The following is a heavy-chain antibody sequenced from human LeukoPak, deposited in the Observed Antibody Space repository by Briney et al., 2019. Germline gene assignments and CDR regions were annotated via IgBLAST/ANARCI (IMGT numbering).Heavy chain of an antibody. CDR2: INHSGST. D-gene: IGHD6-13*01. CDR1: GGSFSGYY. CDR3: ARDLEQQVFDP. J-gene: IGHJ5*02. V-gene: IGHV4-34*01. Sequence: TSETLSLTCAVYGGSFSGYYWSWIRQPPGKGLEWIGEINHSGSTNYNPSLKSRVTISVDTSKNQFSLKLSSVTAADTAVYYCARDLEQQVFDPWGQGTLVTVSS.